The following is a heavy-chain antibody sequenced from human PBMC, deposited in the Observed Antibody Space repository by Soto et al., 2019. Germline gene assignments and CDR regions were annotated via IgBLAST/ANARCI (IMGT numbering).Heavy chain of an antibody. V-gene: IGHV3-23*01. CDR1: GFTFNNYA. CDR3: AKDYFETKGPYFFDY. J-gene: IGHJ4*02. Sequence: VQLLESGGGLVQPGGSLRLSCAASGFTFNNYAMNWVRQAPGKGLEWVSAIRNSGCFTYYAESVKGRFTISRDNSKNTLYLHMNSLRAEDTALYYCAKDYFETKGPYFFDYWGQGTLVTVSS. D-gene: IGHD1-26*01. CDR2: IRNSGCFT.